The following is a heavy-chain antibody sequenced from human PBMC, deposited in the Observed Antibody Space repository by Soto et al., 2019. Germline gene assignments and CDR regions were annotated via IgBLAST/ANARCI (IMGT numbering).Heavy chain of an antibody. Sequence: EVQLLESGGGLVQRGGSLRLSSAVSGFSLTTYAMSWVRQAPGKGLEWVSEVSASGRSTTYADSVKGRFTTSKDTSKNTMSLQMNSLRVDDTAVYYCAKVWFGESDGFDVWGRGTMVRVSS. V-gene: IGHV3-23*01. D-gene: IGHD3-10*01. CDR2: VSASGRST. CDR1: GFSLTTYA. CDR3: AKVWFGESDGFDV. J-gene: IGHJ3*01.